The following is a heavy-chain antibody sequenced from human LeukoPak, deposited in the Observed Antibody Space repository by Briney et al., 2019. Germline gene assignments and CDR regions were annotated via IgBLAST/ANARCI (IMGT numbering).Heavy chain of an antibody. CDR1: GVSISSSNSY. J-gene: IGHJ6*03. Sequence: SETLSLTCTVSGVSISSSNSYWGWIRQPPGKGLEWIGSIYYSGNTYYNPSLKSRVTISVDTSKNQFSLKLSSVTAADTAVYYCARGGSYNYYYYYMDVWGKGTTVTVSS. CDR2: IYYSGNT. CDR3: ARGGSYNYYYYYMDV. D-gene: IGHD6-6*01. V-gene: IGHV4-39*07.